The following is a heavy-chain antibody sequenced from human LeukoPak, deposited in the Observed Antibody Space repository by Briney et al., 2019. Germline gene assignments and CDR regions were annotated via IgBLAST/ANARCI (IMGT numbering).Heavy chain of an antibody. D-gene: IGHD3-10*01. V-gene: IGHV4-39*01. CDR1: GDSISSYY. Sequence: PSETLSLTCTVSGDSISSYYWSWIRQPPGKGLEWIGSIYYSGSTYYNPSLKSRVTISVDTSKNQFSLKLSSVTAADTAVYYCARRVALWFGDGSMDVWGQGTTVTVSS. CDR3: ARRVALWFGDGSMDV. J-gene: IGHJ6*02. CDR2: IYYSGST.